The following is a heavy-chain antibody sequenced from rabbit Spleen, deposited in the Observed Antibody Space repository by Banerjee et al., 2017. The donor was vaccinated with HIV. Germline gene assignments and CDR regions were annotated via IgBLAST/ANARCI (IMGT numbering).Heavy chain of an antibody. J-gene: IGHJ6*01. CDR1: GFSFSSSYW. V-gene: IGHV1S45*01. CDR2: IYAGSSGST. CDR3: ARDSGTSFSSYGMDL. Sequence: QEQLEESGGDLVKPEGSLTLTCTASGFSFSSSYWICWVRQAPGKGLEWIACIYAGSSGSTWYASWAKGRFTISKTSSTTVTLQMTSLTAADTATYFCARDSGTSFSSYGMDLWGPGTLVTVS. D-gene: IGHD8-1*01.